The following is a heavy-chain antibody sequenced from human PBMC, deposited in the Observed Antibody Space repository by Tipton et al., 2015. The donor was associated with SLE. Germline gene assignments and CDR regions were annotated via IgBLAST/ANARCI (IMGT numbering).Heavy chain of an antibody. CDR1: GGSISSSSYY. D-gene: IGHD2/OR15-2a*01. V-gene: IGHV4-39*01. CDR3: ARHASFTFLGAFDV. CDR2: YYYSGSA. Sequence: LRLSCIVSGGSISSSSYYWGWIRQPPGKGLEWIGSYYYSGSAAYNPSLKSRVTISVDTSKDQFSLRLTSVTAADTAVYYCARHASFTFLGAFDVWGQGTMITVSS. J-gene: IGHJ3*01.